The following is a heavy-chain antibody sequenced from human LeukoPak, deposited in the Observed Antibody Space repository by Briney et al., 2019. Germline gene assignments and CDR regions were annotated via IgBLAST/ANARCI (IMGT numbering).Heavy chain of an antibody. CDR1: GFTLSSYW. V-gene: IGHV3-7*04. CDR3: VRDISTGWAFDV. D-gene: IGHD6-19*01. CDR2: VKQDGIEK. J-gene: IGHJ3*01. Sequence: RGSLRLSCSFPGFTLSSYWMSWVRQAPGKRLEWVANVKQDGIEKYYVDSVNGRFTISRDNTKNSLYLQMNSLRVEDTAVYYCVRDISTGWAFDVWGQGTVVTVSS.